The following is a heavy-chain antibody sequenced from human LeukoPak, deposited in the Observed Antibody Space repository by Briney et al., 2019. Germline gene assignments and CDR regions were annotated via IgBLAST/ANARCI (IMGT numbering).Heavy chain of an antibody. CDR2: ISWNSGSI. CDR1: GFTFDDYA. J-gene: IGHJ3*02. D-gene: IGHD2-15*01. CDR3: ARVALYCSGGNCYSDAFDI. Sequence: GGSLRLSCAASGFTFDDYAMHWVRQAPGRGLEWVSGISWNSGSIGYADSVKGRFTISRDNAKNSLYLQMNSLRAEDTAVYYCARVALYCSGGNCYSDAFDIWGQGTMVTVSS. V-gene: IGHV3-9*01.